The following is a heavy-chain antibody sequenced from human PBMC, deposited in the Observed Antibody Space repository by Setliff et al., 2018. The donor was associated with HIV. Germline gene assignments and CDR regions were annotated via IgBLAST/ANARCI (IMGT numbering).Heavy chain of an antibody. CDR2: IYTSGST. CDR1: GGSISSYY. CDR3: ARGLSFYDPGGFDY. V-gene: IGHV4-4*09. Sequence: SETLSLTCTVSGGSISSYYWSWIRQPPGKGLEWIGYIYTSGSTNYNPSLKSRVTITVDTSKNQFSLKLSSVTAADAAVYYCARGLSFYDPGGFDYWGQGTLVTVSS. D-gene: IGHD3-22*01. J-gene: IGHJ4*02.